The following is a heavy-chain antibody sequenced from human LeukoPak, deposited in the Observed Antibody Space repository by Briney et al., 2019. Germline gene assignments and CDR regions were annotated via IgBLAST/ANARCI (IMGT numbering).Heavy chain of an antibody. D-gene: IGHD6-13*01. CDR1: GFTFSSYW. Sequence: GGSLRLSCAASGFTFSSYWMSWVRQAPGKGLEWEATIKQDGSEKYYVDSVKGRFTISRDNAKNSLYLQMNSLRAEDTSVYYCATWAGAAADFSGPFDDWGQGTLVTVSS. CDR2: IKQDGSEK. J-gene: IGHJ5*02. CDR3: ATWAGAAADFSGPFDD. V-gene: IGHV3-7*01.